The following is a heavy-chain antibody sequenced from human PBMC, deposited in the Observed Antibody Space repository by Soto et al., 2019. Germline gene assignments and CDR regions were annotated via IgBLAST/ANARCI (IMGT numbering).Heavy chain of an antibody. D-gene: IGHD3-22*01. V-gene: IGHV1-2*04. CDR1: GYTFTGYY. J-gene: IGHJ5*02. Sequence: ASVKVSCKASGYTFTGYYMHWVRQAPGQGLEWMGWINPNSGGTNYAQKFQGWVTMTRDTSISTAYMELSRLRSDDTAVYYCARENGLYDSSGYSNWFDPWGQGTLVTVSS. CDR2: INPNSGGT. CDR3: ARENGLYDSSGYSNWFDP.